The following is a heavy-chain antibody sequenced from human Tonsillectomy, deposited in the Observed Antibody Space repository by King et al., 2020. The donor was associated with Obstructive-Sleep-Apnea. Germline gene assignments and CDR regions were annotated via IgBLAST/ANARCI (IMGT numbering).Heavy chain of an antibody. CDR2: ITSTSDTR. D-gene: IGHD7-27*01. Sequence: VQLVESGGGLVQAGGSLRLSCAVSGFTFSSHAMDWVRQAPGKGLEWVSFITSTSDTRWYADSVRGRFTISRDNAKNSVSLQMDSLRAEDTAVYYCARGINWGFDYWGQGVLVTVSS. CDR3: ARGINWGFDY. J-gene: IGHJ4*02. CDR1: GFTFSSHA. V-gene: IGHV3-48*01.